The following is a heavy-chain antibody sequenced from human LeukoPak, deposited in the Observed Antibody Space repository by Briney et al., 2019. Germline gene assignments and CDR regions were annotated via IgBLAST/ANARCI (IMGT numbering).Heavy chain of an antibody. CDR2: ISSSSSTI. CDR1: GFTFSSYS. J-gene: IGHJ3*02. V-gene: IGHV3-48*01. Sequence: PGGSLRLSCAASGFTFSSYSMNWVRQAPGKGLEWVSYISSSSSTIYYADSVKGRFTISRDNAKNSPHLQMNSLRAEDTAVYYCARALYYCSGGSCYDSAFDIWGQGTMVTVSS. D-gene: IGHD2-15*01. CDR3: ARALYYCSGGSCYDSAFDI.